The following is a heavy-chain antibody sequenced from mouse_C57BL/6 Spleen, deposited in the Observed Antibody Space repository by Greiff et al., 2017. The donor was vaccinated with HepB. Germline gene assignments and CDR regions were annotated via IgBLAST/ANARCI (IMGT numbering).Heavy chain of an antibody. Sequence: QVQLQQSGTELVKPGASVKLSCKASGYTFTSYWMHWVKQRPGQGLEWIGNINPSNGGTNYNEKFKSKATLTVDKSSSTAYMQLSSLTSDDSAVYYCAREGGGGLRLYWYFDVWGTGTTVTVSS. J-gene: IGHJ1*03. CDR3: AREGGGGLRLYWYFDV. CDR1: GYTFTSYW. CDR2: INPSNGGT. D-gene: IGHD2-4*01. V-gene: IGHV1-53*01.